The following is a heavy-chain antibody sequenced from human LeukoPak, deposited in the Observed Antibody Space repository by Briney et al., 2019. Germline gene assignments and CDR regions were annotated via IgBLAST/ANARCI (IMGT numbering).Heavy chain of an antibody. D-gene: IGHD4-17*01. CDR1: GFTFSSYW. CDR3: AKDLSGAHDY. V-gene: IGHV3-74*03. CDR2: VNEDGSFT. J-gene: IGHJ4*02. Sequence: PGGSLRLSCAAPGFTFSSYWMHWVRHAPGKGLVWVSRVNEDGSFTTYADSVKGRFTISRDNAKNTLYLQMNSLRVEDTAVYYCAKDLSGAHDYWGQGTVVTVSS.